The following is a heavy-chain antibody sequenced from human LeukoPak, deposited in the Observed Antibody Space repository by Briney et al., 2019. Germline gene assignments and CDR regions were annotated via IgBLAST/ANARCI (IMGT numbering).Heavy chain of an antibody. D-gene: IGHD2-15*01. J-gene: IGHJ5*02. CDR3: ARDDSSYCSGGSCYPNWFDP. CDR1: GYTFTSYG. V-gene: IGHV1-18*04. CDR2: ISAYNGNT. Sequence: ASVKVSCKASGYTFTSYGISWVRQAPGQGLEWMGWISAYNGNTNYAQKLQGRVTMTTDTSTSTAYMELRSPRSDDTAVYYCARDDSSYCSGGSCYPNWFDPWGQGTLVTVSS.